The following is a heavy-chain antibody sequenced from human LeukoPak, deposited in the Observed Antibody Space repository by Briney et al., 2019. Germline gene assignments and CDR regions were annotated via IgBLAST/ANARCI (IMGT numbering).Heavy chain of an antibody. CDR3: ARDFAQILGAFDI. CDR2: IYHSGDT. V-gene: IGHV4-30-2*01. Sequence: SETLSLTCTVSGGSISSGGYYWSWIRQPPGKGLEWIGYIYHSGDTYYNPSLKSRVTISVDTSKNQFSLKLSSVTAADTAVYYCARDFAQILGAFDIWGQGTMVTVSS. D-gene: IGHD3-3*01. J-gene: IGHJ3*02. CDR1: GGSISSGGYY.